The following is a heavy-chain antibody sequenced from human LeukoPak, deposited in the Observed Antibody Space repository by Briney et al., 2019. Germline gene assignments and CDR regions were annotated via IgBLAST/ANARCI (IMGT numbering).Heavy chain of an antibody. Sequence: PSETLSLTCIVSGGSISRYYWSWIRQPPGKGLEWIGYIYYSGSTNYNPSLKSRVTISVDTSKNQFSLKLSSVTAADTAVYYCARLEGKVAASNCFDPWGQGTLVTVSS. CDR2: IYYSGST. D-gene: IGHD2-15*01. CDR1: GGSISRYY. CDR3: ARLEGKVAASNCFDP. V-gene: IGHV4-59*08. J-gene: IGHJ5*02.